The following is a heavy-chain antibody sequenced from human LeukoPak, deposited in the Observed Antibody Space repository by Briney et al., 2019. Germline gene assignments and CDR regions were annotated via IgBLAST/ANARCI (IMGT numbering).Heavy chain of an antibody. CDR1: GFTFSSYA. CDR3: AKDLSWLATKNYYFDY. V-gene: IGHV3-23*01. Sequence: AGGSLRLSCAASGFTFSSYAMSWVRQAPGKGLEWVSAISGSGGSTYYADSVKGRFTISRDNSKNTLYLQMNSLRAEDTAVYYCAKDLSWLATKNYYFDYWGQGTLVTVSS. J-gene: IGHJ4*02. CDR2: ISGSGGST. D-gene: IGHD6-19*01.